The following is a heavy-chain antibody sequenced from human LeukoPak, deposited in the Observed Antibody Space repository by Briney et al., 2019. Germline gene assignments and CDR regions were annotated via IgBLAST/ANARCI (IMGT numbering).Heavy chain of an antibody. V-gene: IGHV3-23*01. D-gene: IGHD3-22*01. CDR1: GFTFSSYA. CDR3: ARERITMIVVVIPDAFDI. J-gene: IGHJ3*02. Sequence: GGSLRLSCAAPGFTFSSYAMSWVRQAPGKGLEWVSAISGSGGSTYYADSVKGRFTISRDNSKNTLYLQMNSLRAEDTAVYYCARERITMIVVVIPDAFDIWGQGTMVTVSS. CDR2: ISGSGGST.